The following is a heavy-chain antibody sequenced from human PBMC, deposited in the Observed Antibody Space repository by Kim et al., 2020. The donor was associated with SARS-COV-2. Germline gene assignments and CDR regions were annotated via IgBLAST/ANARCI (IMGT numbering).Heavy chain of an antibody. CDR3: ARDRISGYSYGLTDY. D-gene: IGHD5-18*01. J-gene: IGHJ4*02. Sequence: QKFQGRVTITADESTSTAYMELSSLRSEDTAVYYCARDRISGYSYGLTDYWGQGTLVTVSS. V-gene: IGHV1-69*01.